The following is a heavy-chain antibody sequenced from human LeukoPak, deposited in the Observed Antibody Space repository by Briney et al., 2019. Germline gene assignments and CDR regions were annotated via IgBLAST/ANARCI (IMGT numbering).Heavy chain of an antibody. CDR3: AKVGNSAYYDILTGYYPFDY. CDR1: GFTIRNHW. D-gene: IGHD3-9*01. Sequence: PGGSLRLSCEVSGFTIRNHWMSWVRQAPGKGLEWVANIKEDGGEKYYVDSVKGRFTISRDNSKNTLYLQMNSLRAEDTAVYYCAKVGNSAYYDILTGYYPFDYWGQGTLVTVSS. V-gene: IGHV3-7*01. J-gene: IGHJ4*02. CDR2: IKEDGGEK.